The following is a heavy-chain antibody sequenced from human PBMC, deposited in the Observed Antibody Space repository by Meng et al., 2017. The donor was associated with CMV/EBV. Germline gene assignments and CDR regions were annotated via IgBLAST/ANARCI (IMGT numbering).Heavy chain of an antibody. V-gene: IGHV4-31*02. Sequence: ISRGGYYWSWIRQHPGKGLEWIGYIYYSGSTNYSPSLKSRVTISVDTSKNQFSLKLSSVTAADTAVYYCARGARYCSGGSCSSWFDPWGQGTLVTVSS. CDR2: IYYSGST. D-gene: IGHD2-15*01. CDR3: ARGARYCSGGSCSSWFDP. CDR1: ISRGGYY. J-gene: IGHJ5*02.